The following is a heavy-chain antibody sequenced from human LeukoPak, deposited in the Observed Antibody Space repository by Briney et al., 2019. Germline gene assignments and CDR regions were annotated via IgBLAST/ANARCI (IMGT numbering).Heavy chain of an antibody. V-gene: IGHV1-46*01. Sequence: GASVKVSCKASGYTFTSYYTHWVRQAPGQGLEWMGIINPSGGSTSYAQKFQGRVTMTRDTSTSTVYMELSSLRSEDTAVYYCARDMVRGVIPGYYFDYWGQGTLVTVSS. CDR3: ARDMVRGVIPGYYFDY. J-gene: IGHJ4*02. CDR2: INPSGGST. D-gene: IGHD3-10*01. CDR1: GYTFTSYY.